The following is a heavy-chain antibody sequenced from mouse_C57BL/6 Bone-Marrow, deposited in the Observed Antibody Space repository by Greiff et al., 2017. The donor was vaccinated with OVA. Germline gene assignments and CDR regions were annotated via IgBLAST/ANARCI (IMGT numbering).Heavy chain of an antibody. CDR2: IDPETGGT. Sequence: VQLQQSGAELVRPGASVTLSCKASGYTFTDYEMHWVKQTPVHGLEWIGAIDPETGGTAYNQKFKGKAILTADKSSSTAYMELRSLTSEDSAVYYCTRYNYWYFDVWGTGTTVTVSS. V-gene: IGHV1-15*01. J-gene: IGHJ1*03. CDR1: GYTFTDYE. CDR3: TRYNYWYFDV.